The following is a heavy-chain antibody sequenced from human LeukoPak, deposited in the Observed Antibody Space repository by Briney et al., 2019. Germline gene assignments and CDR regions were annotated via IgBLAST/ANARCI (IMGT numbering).Heavy chain of an antibody. V-gene: IGHV3-21*01. CDR2: ISSSSYI. CDR1: GFTFSSYS. Sequence: GGSLRLSCAASGFTFSSYSMNWVRQAPGKGLEWVSSISSSSYIYYADSVKGRFTISRDNAENSLYLQMNSLRAEDTAVYYCAGARSSGWYRDYWGQGTLVTVSS. D-gene: IGHD6-19*01. CDR3: AGARSSGWYRDY. J-gene: IGHJ4*02.